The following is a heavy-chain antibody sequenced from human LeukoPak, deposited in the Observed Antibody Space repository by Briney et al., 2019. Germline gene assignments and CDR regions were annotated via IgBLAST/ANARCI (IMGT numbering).Heavy chain of an antibody. J-gene: IGHJ4*02. D-gene: IGHD6-19*01. V-gene: IGHV1-8*03. CDR2: MNPNSGNT. Sequence: ASVKVSCKASGDTFTSYDINWVRQAPGQGLEWMGWMNPNSGNTGYAQKFQGRVTITRNTSISTAYMELSSLRSGDTAVYYCARGLAVAGRGLGYWGQGTLVTVSS. CDR1: GDTFTSYD. CDR3: ARGLAVAGRGLGY.